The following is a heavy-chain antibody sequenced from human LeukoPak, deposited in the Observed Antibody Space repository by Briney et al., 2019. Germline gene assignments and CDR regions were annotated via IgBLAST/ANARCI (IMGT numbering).Heavy chain of an antibody. D-gene: IGHD1-26*01. CDR2: ISPNSGGT. CDR1: GYTFTGYY. CDR3: ARHALRTVGASQLDY. J-gene: IGHJ4*02. V-gene: IGHV1-2*02. Sequence: ASVKVSCKASGYTFTGYYMYWVRQAPGQGLEWMGWISPNSGGTNSAQKFQGRVTMTRDTSISTAYMELSRLTSDDTAVYYCARHALRTVGASQLDYWGQGTLVTVST.